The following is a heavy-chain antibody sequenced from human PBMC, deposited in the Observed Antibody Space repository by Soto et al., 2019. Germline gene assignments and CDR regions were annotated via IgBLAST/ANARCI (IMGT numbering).Heavy chain of an antibody. V-gene: IGHV4-59*08. J-gene: IGHJ6*03. D-gene: IGHD2-2*01. CDR1: GGSISSYY. CDR3: ARHSIVYCSSTSCYLGLDYHSYYMDF. CDR2: IYYSGST. Sequence: SETLSLTCTVSGGSISSYYWSWIRQPPGKGLEWIGYIYYSGSTNYNPSLKSRVTISVDTSKNQFSLKLSSVTAADTAVYYCARHSIVYCSSTSCYLGLDYHSYYMDFWGKGTTVTLSS.